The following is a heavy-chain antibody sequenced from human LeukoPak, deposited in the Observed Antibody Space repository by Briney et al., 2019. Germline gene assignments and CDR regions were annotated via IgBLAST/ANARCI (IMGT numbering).Heavy chain of an antibody. CDR3: ARVPYQAASYSTLDY. D-gene: IGHD3-10*01. CDR1: GFTFSSYG. Sequence: GGSLRLSCAASGFTFSSYGMHWVRRAPGKGLEWVAVIWYDGSNKYYADSVKGRFTISRDNSKNTLYLQMFSLTAEDTAIFYCARVPYQAASYSTLDYWGQGTLVTVSS. CDR2: IWYDGSNK. J-gene: IGHJ4*02. V-gene: IGHV3-33*01.